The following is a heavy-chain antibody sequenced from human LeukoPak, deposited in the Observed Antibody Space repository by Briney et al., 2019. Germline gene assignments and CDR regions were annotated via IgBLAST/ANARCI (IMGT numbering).Heavy chain of an antibody. D-gene: IGHD3-3*01. J-gene: IGHJ4*02. V-gene: IGHV3-23*01. CDR2: ISGNAGST. Sequence: PGGSLRLSCAASGFTFSSYAMSWVRQAPGEGLEWVSAISGNAGSTDYADSVKGRFIISRDNSRNTLYLQMNTLRVEDTAVCYCANRPHNDFWSGYLPLFDSWGQGTLVTVSS. CDR1: GFTFSSYA. CDR3: ANRPHNDFWSGYLPLFDS.